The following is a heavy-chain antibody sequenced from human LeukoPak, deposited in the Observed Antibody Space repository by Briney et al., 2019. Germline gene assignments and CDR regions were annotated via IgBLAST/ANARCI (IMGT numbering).Heavy chain of an antibody. J-gene: IGHJ6*03. CDR1: GYSISNGYY. Sequence: SETLSLTCAVSGYSISNGYYCVWTRQPPGRGLEWIGSLYHSDSAYYNTSLRSRVSMSVDTSKNQFSLTLSFVTAADTAVYYCARQHDSYYYYYIDVWGSGTTVTVSS. CDR3: ARQHDSYYYYYIDV. V-gene: IGHV4-38-2*01. CDR2: LYHSDSA.